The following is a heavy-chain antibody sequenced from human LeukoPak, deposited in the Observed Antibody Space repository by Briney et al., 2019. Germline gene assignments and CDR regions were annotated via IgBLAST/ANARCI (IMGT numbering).Heavy chain of an antibody. Sequence: GASVKVSCKASGYTFTSYGISGVRQPPGQGRDWMGWISYYNGNTNYAQTLQGRVTITTDTSTSTAYLELRSLRSDDTAVYYCARDSSTGDYEYWGQGTLVTVSS. CDR1: GYTFTSYG. V-gene: IGHV1-18*01. J-gene: IGHJ4*02. CDR3: ARDSSTGDYEY. D-gene: IGHD2-2*01. CDR2: ISYYNGNT.